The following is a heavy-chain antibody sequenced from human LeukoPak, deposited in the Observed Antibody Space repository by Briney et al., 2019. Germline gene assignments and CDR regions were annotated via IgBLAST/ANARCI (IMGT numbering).Heavy chain of an antibody. D-gene: IGHD2-2*01. Sequence: SGTLSLTCTVSGGSISSYYWSWIRQPPGKGLEWIGSIYYSGSTYYNPSLKSRVTISVDTSKNQFSLKLSSVTATDTAVYYCARHLRAARYCGSSSCYDFDYWGQGTLVTVSS. CDR2: IYYSGST. CDR1: GGSISSYY. V-gene: IGHV4-59*05. J-gene: IGHJ4*02. CDR3: ARHLRAARYCGSSSCYDFDY.